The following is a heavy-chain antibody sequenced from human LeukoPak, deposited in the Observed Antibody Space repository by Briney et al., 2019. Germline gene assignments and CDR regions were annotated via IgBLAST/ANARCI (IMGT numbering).Heavy chain of an antibody. CDR3: ARDSPLDYIDY. J-gene: IGHJ4*02. V-gene: IGHV3-74*01. CDR1: GFTFSSYW. CDR2: INSDGSST. Sequence: GGSLRLSCAASGFTFSSYWMHWVRQAPGKGLVWVSRINSDGSSTSYADSVKGRFTISRGNAKNTLYLQMNSLRAEDTAVYYCARDSPLDYIDYWGQGTLVTVSS.